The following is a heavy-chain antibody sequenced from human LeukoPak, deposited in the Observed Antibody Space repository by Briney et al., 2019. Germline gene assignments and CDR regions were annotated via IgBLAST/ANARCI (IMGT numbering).Heavy chain of an antibody. D-gene: IGHD2-15*01. J-gene: IGHJ4*02. Sequence: GGSLRLSCAASGFTLSSYAMSWVRQAPGKGLEWVSAISGSGGSTYYADSVKGRFTISRDNSKNTLYLQMNSLRAEDTAVYYCAKDVPLGYCSGGSCYGGYWGQGTLVTVSS. CDR3: AKDVPLGYCSGGSCYGGY. CDR2: ISGSGGST. V-gene: IGHV3-23*01. CDR1: GFTLSSYA.